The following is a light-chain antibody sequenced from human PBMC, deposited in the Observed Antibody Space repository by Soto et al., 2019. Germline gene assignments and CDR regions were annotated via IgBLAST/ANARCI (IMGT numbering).Light chain of an antibody. CDR3: CSYAVTDVL. CDR1: SSDFGGYNY. Sequence: QSALTQPRSVSGSPGQSVTISCTGTSSDFGGYNYVSWYQQHPGKAPKLMIYDVNKRPSGVHDRFSGSKSGNTASLTISGLQAEDEADYYCCSYAVTDVLFGGGTKLTVL. CDR2: DVN. J-gene: IGLJ2*01. V-gene: IGLV2-11*01.